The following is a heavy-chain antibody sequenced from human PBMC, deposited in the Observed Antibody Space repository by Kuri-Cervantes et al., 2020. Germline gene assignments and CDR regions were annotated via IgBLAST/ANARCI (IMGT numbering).Heavy chain of an antibody. CDR2: IYYSGST. V-gene: IGHV4-59*01. CDR3: AREKWSSYYYDSSDYYYYGMDV. D-gene: IGHD3-22*01. Sequence: LSCTVSGGPISSYYWSWIRQPPGKGLEWIGYIYYSGSTNYNPSLKSRVTMSVDTSKNQFSLKLSSVTAADTAVYYCAREKWSSYYYDSSDYYYYGMDVWCQGTTVTVSS. CDR1: GGPISSYY. J-gene: IGHJ6*02.